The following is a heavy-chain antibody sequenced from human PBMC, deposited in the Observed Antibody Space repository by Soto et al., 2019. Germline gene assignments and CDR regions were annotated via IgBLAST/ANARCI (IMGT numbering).Heavy chain of an antibody. Sequence: ASVKVSCKASGYTFIDHYIHWFRQAPGQGLEWLGIIRPRGGGTEYPQRFQGRVTMTRDTSTGTVYMELSSLTSGDTAVYYCAREPNEAFYFDYWGQGTLVTVSS. V-gene: IGHV1-46*01. J-gene: IGHJ4*02. CDR2: IRPRGGGT. CDR3: AREPNEAFYFDY. CDR1: GYTFIDHY.